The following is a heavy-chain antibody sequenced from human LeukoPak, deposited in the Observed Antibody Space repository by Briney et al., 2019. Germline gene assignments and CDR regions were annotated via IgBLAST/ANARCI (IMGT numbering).Heavy chain of an antibody. CDR2: ISGSGGST. V-gene: IGHV3-23*01. J-gene: IGHJ4*02. CDR3: ANLYCSSTSCYNY. CDR1: GFTFSSYA. D-gene: IGHD2-2*02. Sequence: GGSLRLSCAASGFTFSSYAMSWVGQAPGKGLGGVSAISGSGGSTYYADSVKGRFTISRDNSKNTLYLKMNSLRAVDTAVYYCANLYCSSTSCYNYWGQGTLVTVSS.